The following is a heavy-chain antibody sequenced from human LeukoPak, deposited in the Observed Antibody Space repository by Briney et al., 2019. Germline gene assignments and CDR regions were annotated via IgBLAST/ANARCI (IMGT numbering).Heavy chain of an antibody. CDR2: IYYSGST. CDR3: ARENIAARPLDY. D-gene: IGHD6-6*01. CDR1: GGSISSYY. V-gene: IGHV4-59*12. Sequence: SETLSLTCTVSGGSISSYYWSWIRQPPGKGLEWIGYIYYSGSTNYNPSLKSRVTISLDTSKNQFSLKLSSVTAADTAVYYCARENIAARPLDYWGQGTLVTVSS. J-gene: IGHJ4*02.